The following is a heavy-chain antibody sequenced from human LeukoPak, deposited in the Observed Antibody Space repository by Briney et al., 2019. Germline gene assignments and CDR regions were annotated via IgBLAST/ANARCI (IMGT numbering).Heavy chain of an antibody. CDR1: GGSISSSSYY. V-gene: IGHV4-39*01. D-gene: IGHD3-3*01. CDR3: ARQQYDFWSGDYGPHGVDP. Sequence: SETLSLTCTDSGGSISSSSYYWGWIRQPPGKGLEWIGSIYYSGSTYYNPSLKSRVTISVDTSKNQLSLKLSSVTAADTAVYYCARQQYDFWSGDYGPHGVDPWGQGTLVTVSS. CDR2: IYYSGST. J-gene: IGHJ5*02.